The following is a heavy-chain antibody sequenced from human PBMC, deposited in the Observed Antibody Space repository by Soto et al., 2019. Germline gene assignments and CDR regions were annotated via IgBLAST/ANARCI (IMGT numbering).Heavy chain of an antibody. D-gene: IGHD3-16*01. CDR2: IYWDDDK. V-gene: IGHV2-5*02. J-gene: IGHJ5*02. Sequence: QITLKESGPPLEKSTQTLTLTCTFSGFSLTTSGVGVGWIRQPPGKALEWLALIYWDDDKRYSPSLKSRLTITKDTSKNQFVLMMTNMDPVDTATYYCAHSLGEDCFDPWGQGTLVTVSS. CDR1: GFSLTTSGVG. CDR3: AHSLGEDCFDP.